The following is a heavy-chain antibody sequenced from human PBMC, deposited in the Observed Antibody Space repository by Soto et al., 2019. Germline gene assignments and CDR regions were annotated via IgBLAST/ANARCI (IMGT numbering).Heavy chain of an antibody. J-gene: IGHJ4*02. D-gene: IGHD6-19*01. CDR1: GDSMATGGHY. CDR2: IYYSGAT. V-gene: IGHV4-31*02. CDR3: ARDAPSVYSAGWSPSDY. Sequence: SETLSLTCSASGDSMATGGHYYNWIRHLPGKGLEWIGYIYYSGATHYSPSLRPRATISIDTSKNQFSLRLNSVTAADTAIYYCARDAPSVYSAGWSPSDYWGPGTLVTVSS.